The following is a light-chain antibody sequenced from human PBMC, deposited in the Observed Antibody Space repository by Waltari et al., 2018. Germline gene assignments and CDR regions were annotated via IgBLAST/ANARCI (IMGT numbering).Light chain of an antibody. CDR3: QQSYRSPQT. CDR2: SAS. V-gene: IGKV1-39*01. CDR1: QSISTY. J-gene: IGKJ4*01. Sequence: DIQMTQSPSSVPASVGDIVTITCRASQSISTYLHWYQQKPGNPPKLLIHSASTLQSGVPLRFSGTGSGTDFTLTISSLQPEDFASYYCQQSYRSPQTFGGGTKVEIK.